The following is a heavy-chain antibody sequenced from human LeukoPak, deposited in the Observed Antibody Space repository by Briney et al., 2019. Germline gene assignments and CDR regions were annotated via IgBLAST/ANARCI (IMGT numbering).Heavy chain of an antibody. CDR2: IHYSGST. Sequence: SETLSLTCTGSVGSISSYYWSWIRQPPGKGLEWIGYIHYSGSTKYNPSLKSRVTISVDTSKNQFSLKVSSVTAADTAVYYCARGAELPDYWGQGTLVTVSS. D-gene: IGHD2-15*01. CDR1: VGSISSYY. J-gene: IGHJ4*02. CDR3: ARGAELPDY. V-gene: IGHV4-59*01.